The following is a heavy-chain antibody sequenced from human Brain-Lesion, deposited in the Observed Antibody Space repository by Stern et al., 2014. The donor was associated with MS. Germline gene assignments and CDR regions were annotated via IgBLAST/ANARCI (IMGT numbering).Heavy chain of an antibody. CDR1: GGSINSGGYY. J-gene: IGHJ4*02. D-gene: IGHD3-22*01. Sequence: MQLVESGPGLVKPSQTLPLTCTVSGGSINSGGYYWSWIRQYPGKGLEWIGYIYYTGSAYYDPSLKSRLSMSMDTSKNQFSLNLNSVTAADTAVYYCARGARYSDSSGYYFYFDYWGQGTLVTVSS. CDR2: IYYTGSA. V-gene: IGHV4-31*03. CDR3: ARGARYSDSSGYYFYFDY.